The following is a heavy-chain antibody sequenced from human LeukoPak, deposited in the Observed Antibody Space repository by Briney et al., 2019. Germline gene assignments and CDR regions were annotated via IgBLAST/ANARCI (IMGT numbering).Heavy chain of an antibody. CDR3: ASGTPESTIFGVVISYPFDY. Sequence: SVKVSCKASGGTFSSYAISWVRQAPGQGLEWMGGIIPIFGTANYAQKFQGRVTITTDESTSTAYMELSSLRSEDTAVYYCASGTPESTIFGVVISYPFDYWGQGTLVTVSS. V-gene: IGHV1-69*05. CDR1: GGTFSSYA. J-gene: IGHJ4*02. CDR2: IIPIFGTA. D-gene: IGHD3-3*01.